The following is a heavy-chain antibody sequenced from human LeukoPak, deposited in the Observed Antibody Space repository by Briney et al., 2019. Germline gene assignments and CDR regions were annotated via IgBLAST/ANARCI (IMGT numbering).Heavy chain of an antibody. J-gene: IGHJ4*02. CDR2: IYYSGST. CDR1: GGSISSGGYY. V-gene: IGHV4-31*03. Sequence: SETLSLTCTVSGGSISSGGYYWSWIRQHPGKGLEWIGYIYYSGSTYYNPSLKSRVTISVDTSKNQFSLKLSSVTAADTAVYYCARGITMVRGVIDRFDYWGQGTLVTVSS. D-gene: IGHD3-10*01. CDR3: ARGITMVRGVIDRFDY.